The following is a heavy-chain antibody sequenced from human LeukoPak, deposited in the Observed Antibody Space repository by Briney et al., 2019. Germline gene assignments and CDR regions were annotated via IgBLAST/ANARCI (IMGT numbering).Heavy chain of an antibody. V-gene: IGHV1-69*13. CDR2: IIPIFGTA. CDR1: GYTFTGYY. D-gene: IGHD5-12*01. Sequence: SVKVSCKASGYTFTGYYMHWVRQAPGQGLEWMGGIIPIFGTANYAQKFQGRVTITADESTSTAYMELSSLRSEDTAVYYCARKGGYDPFDYWGQGTLVTVSS. J-gene: IGHJ4*02. CDR3: ARKGGYDPFDY.